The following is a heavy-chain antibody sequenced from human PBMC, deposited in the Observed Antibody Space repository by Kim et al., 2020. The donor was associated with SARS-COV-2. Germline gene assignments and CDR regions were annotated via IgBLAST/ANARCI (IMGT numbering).Heavy chain of an antibody. D-gene: IGHD2-21*02. J-gene: IGHJ4*02. Sequence: GGSLRLSCSASGFTFSSYAMHWVRQAPGKGLEYVSAISSNGGSTYYADSVKGRFTISRDNSKNTLYLQMSSLRAEDTAVYYCVSGSLVVTAKVGFFDYWGQGTLVTVSS. CDR1: GFTFSSYA. CDR3: VSGSLVVTAKVGFFDY. CDR2: ISSNGGST. V-gene: IGHV3-64D*06.